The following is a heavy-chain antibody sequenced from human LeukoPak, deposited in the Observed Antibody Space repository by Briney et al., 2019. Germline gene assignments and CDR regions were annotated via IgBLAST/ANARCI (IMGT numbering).Heavy chain of an antibody. CDR1: GYTFTSYY. CDR3: VKGYYYYYMDV. V-gene: IGHV1-46*01. J-gene: IGHJ6*03. CDR2: INPSGGST. Sequence: GASVKVSCKASGYTFTSYYMHWVRQAPGQGLEWMGIINPSGGSTSYAQKFQGRVTMTRDMSTSTVYMELSSLRAEDTAVYYCVKGYYYYYMDVWGKGTTVTVSS.